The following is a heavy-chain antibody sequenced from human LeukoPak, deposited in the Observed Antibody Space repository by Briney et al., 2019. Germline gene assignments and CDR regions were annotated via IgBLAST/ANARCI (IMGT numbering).Heavy chain of an antibody. V-gene: IGHV1-3*01. CDR2: INAGSGNT. CDR3: ARVGKWGGYDSGRFNYYYGMDV. D-gene: IGHD5-12*01. J-gene: IGHJ6*04. CDR1: GYTFTSYA. Sequence: ASVKVSCKASGYTFTSYAMHWVRQAPGQRLEWMGWINAGSGNTKYSQKFQGRVTITRDTSASTAYMELRGLRSEDTAVYYCARVGKWGGYDSGRFNYYYGMDVWGKGTTVTVSS.